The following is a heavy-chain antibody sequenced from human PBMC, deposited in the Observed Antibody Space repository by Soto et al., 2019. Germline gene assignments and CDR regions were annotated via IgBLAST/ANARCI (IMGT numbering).Heavy chain of an antibody. D-gene: IGHD2-15*01. Sequence: PSETLSLTCAVYGGSFSGYYWSWIRQPPGKGLEWIGEINHSGSTNYNPSLKSRVTISVDTSKNQFSLKLSSVTAADTAVYYCARDACSGGSCYSSPTDYYYYYGMDVWGQGTTVTVSS. CDR3: ARDACSGGSCYSSPTDYYYYYGMDV. V-gene: IGHV4-34*01. CDR1: GGSFSGYY. J-gene: IGHJ6*02. CDR2: INHSGST.